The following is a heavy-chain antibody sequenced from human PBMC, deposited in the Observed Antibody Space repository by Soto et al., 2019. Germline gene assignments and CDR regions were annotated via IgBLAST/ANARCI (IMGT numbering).Heavy chain of an antibody. D-gene: IGHD3-3*01. CDR3: VRGRTIFGVGPGGGVDL. CDR1: GGSITTSDYS. V-gene: IGHV4-30-2*01. J-gene: IGHJ6*02. Sequence: QLQLQESGSGLVKPSQTLSLTCAVSGGSITTSDYSWSWIRQPPGRGLEWIGSIYHTGTTHYIPSLKSRVTMSPDKSKNQFFLDLTSMTGGGKAVYFCVRGRTIFGVGPGGGVDLWGRGTTVTVSS. CDR2: IYHTGTT.